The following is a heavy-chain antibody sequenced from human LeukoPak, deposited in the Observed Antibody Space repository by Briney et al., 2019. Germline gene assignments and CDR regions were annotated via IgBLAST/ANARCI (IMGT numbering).Heavy chain of an antibody. CDR2: ISGSGGST. V-gene: IGHV3-23*01. J-gene: IGHJ4*02. Sequence: GGSLRLSCAASGFTFSTYAMSWVRQAPGKGLEWVSTISGSGGSTYYADSVKGRFTISRDNSKNTLYLQMNSLRAEDTAVYYCAKGYGSGSSRYYFDYWGQGTLVTVSS. CDR3: AKGYGSGSSRYYFDY. CDR1: GFTFSTYA. D-gene: IGHD3-10*01.